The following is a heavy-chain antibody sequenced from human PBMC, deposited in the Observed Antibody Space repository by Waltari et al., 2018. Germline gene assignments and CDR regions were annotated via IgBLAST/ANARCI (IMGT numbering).Heavy chain of an antibody. J-gene: IGHJ2*01. CDR2: ISISGSTT. V-gene: IGHV3-48*03. CDR1: GFAFSSYE. D-gene: IGHD6-13*01. CDR3: ASALRIAAAADWYFDL. Sequence: EVQLVESGGGLVQPGGSLRLSCAASGFAFSSYEMNWVRQAPGKGLEGVAYISISGSTTYYADSVKGRFTISRDNAKNSLYLQINSLRAEDTAVYYCASALRIAAAADWYFDLWGRGTLVTVSS.